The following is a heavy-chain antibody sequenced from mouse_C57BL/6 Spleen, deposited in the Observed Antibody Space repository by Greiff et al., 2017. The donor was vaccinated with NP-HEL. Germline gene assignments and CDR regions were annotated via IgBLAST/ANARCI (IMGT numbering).Heavy chain of an antibody. CDR1: GYSFTSYY. CDR3: ARDYYGSSPYYAMDY. Sequence: VKLMESGPELVKPGASVKISCKASGYSFTSYYIHWVKQRPGQGLEWIGWIYPGSGNTKYNEKFKGKATLTADTSSSTAYMQLSSLTSEDSAVYYCARDYYGSSPYYAMDYWGQGTSVTVSS. V-gene: IGHV1-66*01. D-gene: IGHD1-1*01. CDR2: IYPGSGNT. J-gene: IGHJ4*01.